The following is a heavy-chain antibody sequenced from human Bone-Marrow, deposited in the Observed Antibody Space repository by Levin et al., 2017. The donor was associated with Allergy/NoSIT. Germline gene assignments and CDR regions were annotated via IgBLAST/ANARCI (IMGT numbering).Heavy chain of an antibody. V-gene: IGHV3-7*03. Sequence: GGSLRLSCAASGFTFSSYWMSWVRQAPGKGLEWVANIKQDGSEKYYVDSVKGRFTISRDNAKNSLYLQMNSLRAEDTAVYYCAREVVPAAYYYYYYYMDVWGKGTTVTVSS. CDR3: AREVVPAAYYYYYYYMDV. D-gene: IGHD2-2*01. CDR1: GFTFSSYW. CDR2: IKQDGSEK. J-gene: IGHJ6*03.